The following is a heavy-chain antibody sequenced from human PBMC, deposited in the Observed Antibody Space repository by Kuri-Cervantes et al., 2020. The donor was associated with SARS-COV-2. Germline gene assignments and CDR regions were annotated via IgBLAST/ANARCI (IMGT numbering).Heavy chain of an antibody. J-gene: IGHJ4*02. V-gene: IGHV4-61*02. D-gene: IGHD2-21*02. CDR1: GGSISSSSYY. CDR3: AREVTD. CDR2: IHSSGST. Sequence: LRLSCTVSGGSISSSSYYWGRIRQPAGKGLEWIGRIHSSGSTNYNPSLESRLNMSVDTSKNQFSLRLNSVTAADTAVYYCAREVTDWGQGTLVTVSS.